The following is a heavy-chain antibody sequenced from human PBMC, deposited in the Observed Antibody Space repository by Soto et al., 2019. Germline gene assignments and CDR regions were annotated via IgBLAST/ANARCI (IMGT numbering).Heavy chain of an antibody. J-gene: IGHJ4*01. CDR2: VNDDASTI. Sequence: EVQLVESGGGLVQPGGSLRLSCAASGFSFSRDWMHWARQAPGKGLVWVSRVNDDASTINYADSVKGRFTISRDNARNTLYLQMNSLRVEDTAVYYCVRWAEHWGQGTLVTVSS. D-gene: IGHD1-1*01. CDR1: GFSFSRDW. CDR3: VRWAEH. V-gene: IGHV3-74*01.